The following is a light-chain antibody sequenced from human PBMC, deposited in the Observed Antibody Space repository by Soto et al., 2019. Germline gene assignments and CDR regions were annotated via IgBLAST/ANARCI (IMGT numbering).Light chain of an antibody. Sequence: DIRVTQSPSSLSASVGDRVTISCRASETISTYFNWYQQKPGKAPKLLIYAASTLHSGVPSRFSGSGSGTDFTLTISSLQPEDFATYYCQQTFTTPLTFGGGTKVDIK. CDR3: QQTFTTPLT. V-gene: IGKV1-39*01. CDR2: AAS. J-gene: IGKJ4*01. CDR1: ETISTY.